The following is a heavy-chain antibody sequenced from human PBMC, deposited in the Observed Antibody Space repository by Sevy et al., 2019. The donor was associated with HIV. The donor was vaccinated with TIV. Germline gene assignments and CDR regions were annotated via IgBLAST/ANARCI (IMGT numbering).Heavy chain of an antibody. CDR1: GYIFTSYG. J-gene: IGHJ4*02. V-gene: IGHV1-18*01. CDR2: INGHNGNT. CDR3: ARDGYDGSGYQRGLFDF. D-gene: IGHD3-22*01. Sequence: ASVKVSCKASGYIFTSYGISWVRQAPRQGLEWMGWINGHNGNTNYVQNLQGRVTMTTDTSTNTAYMELRSLRSDDTAVYYCARDGYDGSGYQRGLFDFSGQRTLVTVSS.